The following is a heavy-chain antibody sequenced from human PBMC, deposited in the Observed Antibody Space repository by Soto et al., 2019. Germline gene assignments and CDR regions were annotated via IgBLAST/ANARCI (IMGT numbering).Heavy chain of an antibody. J-gene: IGHJ4*02. CDR2: IGAAGDT. D-gene: IGHD3-16*01. Sequence: EVQLVESGGGLVQPGGSLRLSCAASGFTFSNYAMHWVRQPTGKGLEWVSGIGAAGDTYYPGSVKGRFTISRENAKNSLYLQMDSPRARDTAVYYCAAGGVTSVAQFDYWGQGTLVAVSS. CDR1: GFTFSNYA. V-gene: IGHV3-13*01. CDR3: AAGGVTSVAQFDY.